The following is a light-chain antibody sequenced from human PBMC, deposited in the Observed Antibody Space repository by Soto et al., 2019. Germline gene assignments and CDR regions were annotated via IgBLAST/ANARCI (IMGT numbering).Light chain of an antibody. CDR3: FAYTRGNTPV. J-gene: IGLJ1*01. CDR1: RNAVGSYNY. V-gene: IGLV2-14*01. Sequence: QSALTQPAHAAGSLGQSITISYCRSRNAVGSYNYVSWYQLLPDEAPKLLIYEPSKRPSRISPRSSGTKSGNTASLTISGLQAEDEADDYCFAYTRGNTPVFGTGTKVTLL. CDR2: EPS.